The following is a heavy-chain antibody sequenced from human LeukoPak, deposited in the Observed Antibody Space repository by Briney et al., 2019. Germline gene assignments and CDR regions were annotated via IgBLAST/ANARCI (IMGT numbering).Heavy chain of an antibody. CDR2: IGTNGDT. CDR3: ARDRRRGDGYWYFDL. CDR1: GFTFSIYD. J-gene: IGHJ2*01. D-gene: IGHD2-21*01. Sequence: GGSLRLSCAASGFTFSIYDMHWVRQAPGEGLEWVSGIGTNGDTYYPDSVRGRFTISREDAKNSLYLQMNGLRAGDTAVYYCARDRRRGDGYWYFDLWGRGTLITVSS. V-gene: IGHV3-13*01.